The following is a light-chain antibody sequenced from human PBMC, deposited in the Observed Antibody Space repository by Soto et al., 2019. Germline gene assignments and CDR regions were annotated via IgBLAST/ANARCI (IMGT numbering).Light chain of an antibody. Sequence: EIVMTQSPATLSVSPGERATLSCRASQSVSSNLAWYQQKPGQAPRLLIYGASTRAAGITARFSGSGSGPEFTLTISSLQSEDFAVYYCQQYNNWPPLTFGGGTKVEIK. CDR3: QQYNNWPPLT. CDR2: GAS. J-gene: IGKJ4*01. V-gene: IGKV3-15*01. CDR1: QSVSSN.